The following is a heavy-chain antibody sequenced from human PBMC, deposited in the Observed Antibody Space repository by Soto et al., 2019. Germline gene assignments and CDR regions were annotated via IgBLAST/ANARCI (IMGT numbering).Heavy chain of an antibody. Sequence: SETLSLTCTVSGGSISSGDYYWSWIRQPPGKGLEWIGYIYYSGSTYYNPSLKSRVTISVDTSKNQFSLKLSSVTAADTAVYYCDSQGTYDSSGYVVDYWGQGTLVTVYS. J-gene: IGHJ4*02. CDR2: IYYSGST. V-gene: IGHV4-30-4*01. CDR3: DSQGTYDSSGYVVDY. CDR1: GGSISSGDYY. D-gene: IGHD3-22*01.